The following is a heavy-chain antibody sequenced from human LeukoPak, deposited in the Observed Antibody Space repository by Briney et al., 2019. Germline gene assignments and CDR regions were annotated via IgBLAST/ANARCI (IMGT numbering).Heavy chain of an antibody. CDR3: AGLRDCSGGSCYDAFDI. CDR2: IYYSGST. J-gene: IGHJ3*02. CDR1: GGSISSGDYY. D-gene: IGHD2-15*01. Sequence: SQTLSLTCTVSGGSISSGDYYWSWIRQPPGKGLEWIGYIYYSGSTYYNPSLKSRVTISVDTSKNQFSLKLSSVTAADTAVYYCAGLRDCSGGSCYDAFDIWGQGTMVTVSS. V-gene: IGHV4-30-4*01.